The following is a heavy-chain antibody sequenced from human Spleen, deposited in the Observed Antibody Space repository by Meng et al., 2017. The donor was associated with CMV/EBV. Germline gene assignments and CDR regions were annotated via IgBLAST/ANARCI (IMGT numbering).Heavy chain of an antibody. D-gene: IGHD3-10*01. CDR1: GFTLSSYA. V-gene: IGHV3-11*04. CDR3: ASGSYGSGKVDY. CDR2: ISSSGSTI. J-gene: IGHJ4*02. Sequence: CAVSGFTLSSYAMHWVRQAPGKGLEWVSYISSSGSTIYYADSVKGRFTISRDNAKNSLYLQMNSLRAEDTAVYYCASGSYGSGKVDYWGQGTLVTVSS.